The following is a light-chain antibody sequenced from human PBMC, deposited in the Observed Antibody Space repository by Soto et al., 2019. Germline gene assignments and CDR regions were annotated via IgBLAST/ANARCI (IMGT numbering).Light chain of an antibody. J-gene: IGKJ2*01. CDR1: QGISSY. V-gene: IGKV1-9*01. CDR2: AAS. CDR3: QQLHSYPYT. Sequence: DIQLTQSPSFLSASVGDRVTITCRASQGISSYLAWYQQKPGKAPNLLIYAASTLQSGVSSRFSGSGSGTEFTLTISSLQPEDFATYYCQQLHSYPYTFGQGTKLEIK.